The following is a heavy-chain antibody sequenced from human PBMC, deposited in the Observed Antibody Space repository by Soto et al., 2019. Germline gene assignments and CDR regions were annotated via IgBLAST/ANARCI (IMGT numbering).Heavy chain of an antibody. D-gene: IGHD6-6*01. CDR1: GFTFSSYG. J-gene: IGHJ4*02. Sequence: QVQLVESGGGVVQPGRSLRLSCAASGFTFSSYGMHWVRQAPGKGLEWVAVIWYDGSNKYYADSVKGRFTISRDNSKNTLYLQMNSLRAEDTAVYYCARDLYSSSVDCDYWGQGTLVTVSS. CDR2: IWYDGSNK. CDR3: ARDLYSSSVDCDY. V-gene: IGHV3-33*01.